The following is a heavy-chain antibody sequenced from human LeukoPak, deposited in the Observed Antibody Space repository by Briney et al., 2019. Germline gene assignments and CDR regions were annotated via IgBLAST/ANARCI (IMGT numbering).Heavy chain of an antibody. CDR1: GFTFSSYA. CDR3: AKDGGRVAPQYMDV. V-gene: IGHV3-30-3*01. CDR2: ISYDGSNK. D-gene: IGHD2-15*01. J-gene: IGHJ6*03. Sequence: PGGSLRLSCAASGFTFSSYAMHWVRQAPGKGLEWVAVISYDGSNKYYADSVKGRFTISRDNSKNTLYLQMNSLRAEDTAVYYCAKDGGRVAPQYMDVWGKGTTVTVSS.